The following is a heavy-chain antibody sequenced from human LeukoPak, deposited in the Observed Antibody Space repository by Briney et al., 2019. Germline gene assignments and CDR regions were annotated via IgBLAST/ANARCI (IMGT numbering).Heavy chain of an antibody. CDR1: GFAFSTYS. V-gene: IGHV3-21*01. D-gene: IGHD1-26*01. Sequence: GGSLRLSCAASGFAFSTYSMNWVRHAPGKGLEWVSSISSISRDIYHADSVKGRFTISRDNAKNSLYLQMNSLRAEDTAVYYCARGVNSGSYPNWFDPWGQGILVTVSS. CDR2: ISSISRDI. CDR3: ARGVNSGSYPNWFDP. J-gene: IGHJ5*02.